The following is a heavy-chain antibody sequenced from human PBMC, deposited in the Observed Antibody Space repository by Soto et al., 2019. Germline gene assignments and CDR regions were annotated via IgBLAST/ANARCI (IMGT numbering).Heavy chain of an antibody. CDR2: INHSGST. CDR1: GGSFSGYY. D-gene: IGHD3-16*02. J-gene: IGHJ5*02. V-gene: IGHV4-34*01. CDR3: ARSGLMITFGGVIEA. Sequence: QVQLQQWGAGLLKPSETLSLTCAVYGGSFSGYYWSWIRQPPGKGLEWIGEINHSGSTNYNPSLKSRVTISVDTSKDQFSLKLSSVTAADTAVYYCARSGLMITFGGVIEAWGQGTLVTVS.